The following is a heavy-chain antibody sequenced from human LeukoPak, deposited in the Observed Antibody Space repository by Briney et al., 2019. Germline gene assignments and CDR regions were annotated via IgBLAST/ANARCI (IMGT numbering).Heavy chain of an antibody. CDR1: GFPFSTYW. Sequence: GGSLRLSCAASGFPFSTYWMSWVRQAPGKGLEWVANINQDGTEKYYVDSVKGRSTISRDYAKNSLYLQMNSLRVEDTAVYYCAKVAKYYYGPETYYFFEQWGQGTPVTASS. CDR2: INQDGTEK. V-gene: IGHV3-7*01. CDR3: AKVAKYYYGPETYYFFEQ. J-gene: IGHJ4*02. D-gene: IGHD3-10*01.